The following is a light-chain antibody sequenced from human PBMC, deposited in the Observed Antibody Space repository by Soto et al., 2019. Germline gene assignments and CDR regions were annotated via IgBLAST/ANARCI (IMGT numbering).Light chain of an antibody. Sequence: AIQLTQSPSSLSASKGDRVTITCRASQGISNALAWYQQRPGKAPKLLIYDASNLESGVPSRFSGSGSGTDFTLTISTLQPEDFATYYCQQFNSYPRTFGQGTKVEIK. V-gene: IGKV1-13*02. CDR1: QGISNA. CDR2: DAS. J-gene: IGKJ1*01. CDR3: QQFNSYPRT.